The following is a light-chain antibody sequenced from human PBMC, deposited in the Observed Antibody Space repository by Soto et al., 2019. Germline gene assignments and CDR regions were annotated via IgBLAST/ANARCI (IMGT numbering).Light chain of an antibody. Sequence: EIVLTQSPGTLSSSPGERATLSCRASQSVTSNYLAWYQQKRGQAPRLLIWGASIRATGLPDRFSGGGSGTDFILTISRLEAEDFAVYYCQQYGSSPGTFGQGTKVDIK. J-gene: IGKJ1*01. V-gene: IGKV3-20*01. CDR2: GAS. CDR3: QQYGSSPGT. CDR1: QSVTSNY.